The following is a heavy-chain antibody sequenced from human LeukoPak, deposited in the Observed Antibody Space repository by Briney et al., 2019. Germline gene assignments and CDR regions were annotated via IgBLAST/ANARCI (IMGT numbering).Heavy chain of an antibody. CDR1: GYTFTSYD. CDR3: TRDRGDDTVSYFDY. V-gene: IGHV1-8*01. J-gene: IGHJ4*02. Sequence: ASVKVSCKASGYTFTSYDINWVRQATGQGLEWMGWMDPNSGNTGYAQKFQGRITMTRDTPISTAYMELSGLRSDDTAVYYCTRDRGDDTVSYFDYWGQGTLVTVSS. D-gene: IGHD3-22*01. CDR2: MDPNSGNT.